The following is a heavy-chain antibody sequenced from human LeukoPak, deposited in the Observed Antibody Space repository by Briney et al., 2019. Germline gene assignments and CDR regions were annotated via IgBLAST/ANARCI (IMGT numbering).Heavy chain of an antibody. V-gene: IGHV3-53*01. CDR2: IYSGGST. Sequence: GGSLRLSCAASGFSVRSNYMNWVRQAPGKGLEWISVIYSGGSTYYADSMEGRFTISRDNSKNTLYLQMNSLRAEDTAVYYCARRWVAVAGIHDAFDIWGQGTKVTVSS. J-gene: IGHJ3*02. CDR1: GFSVRSNY. CDR3: ARRWVAVAGIHDAFDI. D-gene: IGHD6-19*01.